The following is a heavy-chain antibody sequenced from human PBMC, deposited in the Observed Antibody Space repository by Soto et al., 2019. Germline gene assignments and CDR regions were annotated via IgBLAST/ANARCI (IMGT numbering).Heavy chain of an antibody. CDR3: ASRGGLGRDDAVDI. Sequence: ASVKVPCKDSGGTFSSYTISWVRQAPGQGLEWMGRIIPILGIANYAQKFQGRVTITADKSTSPAYMELSSLRSEDTAGYYWASRGGLGRDDAVDIWDQGTMVTVSS. CDR2: IIPILGIA. D-gene: IGHD1-1*01. J-gene: IGHJ3*02. V-gene: IGHV1-69*02. CDR1: GGTFSSYT.